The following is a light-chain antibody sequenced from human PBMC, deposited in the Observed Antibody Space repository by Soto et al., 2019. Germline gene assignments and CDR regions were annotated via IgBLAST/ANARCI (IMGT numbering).Light chain of an antibody. CDR1: SGHSSYA. V-gene: IGLV4-69*01. CDR2: LNSDGSH. J-gene: IGLJ3*02. Sequence: QPVLTQSPSASASLGASVKLTCTLSSGHSSYAIAWLQQQPEKGPRFLMRLNSDGSHTKGDGIPDRFSGSSSGAERYLTISSLQSEDEADYHCQTWGTGIWVFGGGTKLTVL. CDR3: QTWGTGIWV.